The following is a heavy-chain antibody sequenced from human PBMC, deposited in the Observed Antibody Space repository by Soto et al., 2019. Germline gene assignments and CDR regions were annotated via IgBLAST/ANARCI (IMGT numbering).Heavy chain of an antibody. V-gene: IGHV3-30*18. CDR3: VKDSLGGMTPVFMPGPD. CDR2: ISNDVRNI. CDR1: GLTFSTYG. Sequence: VQLVESGGGVVQPGRSLRLSCGASGLTFSTYGFHWVRQAPGKGLEWVAVISNDVRNIHYAESVKVRFTIARDNSKNTLYLQMNSLRPNDTAVYYCVKDSLGGMTPVFMPGPDWGQGTLVTVSS. D-gene: IGHD2-2*01. J-gene: IGHJ4*02.